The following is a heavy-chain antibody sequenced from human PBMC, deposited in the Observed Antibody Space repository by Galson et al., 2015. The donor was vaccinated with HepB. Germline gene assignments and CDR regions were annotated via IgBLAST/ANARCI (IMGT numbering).Heavy chain of an antibody. V-gene: IGHV3-7*01. CDR1: GFTFSSYW. CDR3: ARDRVPAAIINWFDP. Sequence: SLRLSCAASGFTFSSYWMSWVRQAPGKGLEWVANIKQDGSGKYYVDSVKGRFTISRDNAKNSLYLQMNSLRAEDTAVYYCARDRVPAAIINWFDPWGQGTLVTVSS. D-gene: IGHD2-2*02. CDR2: IKQDGSGK. J-gene: IGHJ5*02.